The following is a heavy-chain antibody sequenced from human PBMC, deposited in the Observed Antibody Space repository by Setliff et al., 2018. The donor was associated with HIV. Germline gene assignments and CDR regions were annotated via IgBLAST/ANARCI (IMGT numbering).Heavy chain of an antibody. J-gene: IGHJ4*02. CDR2: INHSGST. CDR3: ARERSLITVRRYFDN. Sequence: PSETLSLTCAVYGGSFSDYYRSWIRQPPGKGLEWIGEINHSGSTNYNPSLKSRVTISVDTSKNQFSLKLNSVTAADTAVYYCARERSLITVRRYFDNWGQGTLVTVS. D-gene: IGHD1-1*01. CDR1: GGSFSDYY. V-gene: IGHV4-34*01.